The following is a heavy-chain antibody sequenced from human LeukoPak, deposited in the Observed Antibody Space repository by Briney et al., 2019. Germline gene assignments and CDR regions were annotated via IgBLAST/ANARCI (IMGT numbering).Heavy chain of an antibody. CDR1: GGSISSGGYY. V-gene: IGHV4-31*03. D-gene: IGHD2-15*01. J-gene: IGHJ4*02. CDR3: ARSSGARGDV. CDR2: IYYRGGT. Sequence: TLSLTCTVSGGSISSGGYYWSWIRQHPGKGLEWIGYIYYRGGTYYNPSLKSRVSISVDTSKNQFSLNLSSVTAADTAVYYCARSSGARGDVWGQGTLVTVSS.